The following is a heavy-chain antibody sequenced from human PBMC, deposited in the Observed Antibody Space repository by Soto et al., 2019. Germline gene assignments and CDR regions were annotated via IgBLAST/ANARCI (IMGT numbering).Heavy chain of an antibody. Sequence: PGGSLRLSCAASGFTFSSYSMNWVRQAPGKGLEWVSSISSSSSYIYYADSVKGRFTISRDNAKNSLYLQMNSLRAEDTAVCYCARDHSSGWRPFDYWGQGTLVTVSS. J-gene: IGHJ4*02. CDR2: ISSSSSYI. CDR1: GFTFSSYS. V-gene: IGHV3-21*01. CDR3: ARDHSSGWRPFDY. D-gene: IGHD6-19*01.